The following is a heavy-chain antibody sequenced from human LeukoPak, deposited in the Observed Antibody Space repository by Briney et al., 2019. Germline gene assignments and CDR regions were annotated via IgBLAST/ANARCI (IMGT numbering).Heavy chain of an antibody. CDR3: ARGTRDAAFDI. J-gene: IGHJ3*02. D-gene: IGHD1-14*01. V-gene: IGHV4-59*01. CDR1: GGFISSYY. CDR2: IYYSGST. Sequence: PSETLSLTCTVSGGFISSYYWSWIRQPPGKGLEWIGYIYYSGSTNYNPSLKSRVTISVDTSKNQFSLKLSSVTAADTAMYYCARGTRDAAFDIWGQGTMVTVSS.